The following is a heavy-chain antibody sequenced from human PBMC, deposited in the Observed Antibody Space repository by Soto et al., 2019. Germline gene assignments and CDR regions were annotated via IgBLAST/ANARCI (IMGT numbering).Heavy chain of an antibody. D-gene: IGHD2-2*01. V-gene: IGHV3-21*01. J-gene: IGHJ6*03. CDR1: GFTFSSYS. Sequence: GGSLRLSCAASGFTFSSYSMNWVRQAPGKGLEWVSSISSSSSYIYYADSVKGRFTISRDNAKNSLYLQMNSLRAEDTAVYYCARAVVVPAANYYYYMDVWGKGTTVTVSS. CDR3: ARAVVVPAANYYYYMDV. CDR2: ISSSSSYI.